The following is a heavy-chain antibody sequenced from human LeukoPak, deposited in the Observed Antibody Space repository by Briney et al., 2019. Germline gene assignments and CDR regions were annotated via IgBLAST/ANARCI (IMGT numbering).Heavy chain of an antibody. CDR3: ARDIEAAGLFLDY. D-gene: IGHD6-13*01. J-gene: IGHJ4*02. V-gene: IGHV3-7*01. CDR2: MKYDGIEK. Sequence: GGSLRLSCAASGFTFSSYWMSWVRQAPGKGLEWLANMKYDGIEKYYVDSVKGRFTISRDNAKNSLYLQMNSLRAEDTAVYYCARDIEAAGLFLDYWGQGTLVTVSS. CDR1: GFTFSSYW.